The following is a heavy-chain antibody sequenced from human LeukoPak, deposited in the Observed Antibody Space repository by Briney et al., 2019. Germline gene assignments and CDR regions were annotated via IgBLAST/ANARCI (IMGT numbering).Heavy chain of an antibody. CDR3: AKLYYDVWNGYLYYFDY. CDR1: GITFSSYA. D-gene: IGHD3-3*01. CDR2: ISGSGHDT. Sequence: PGGSLRLSCVASGITFSSYAMTWVRQAPGKGLEWVSSISGSGHDTYYADSVKGRFTISRDNSKNTLYLQINSLRAEDTAVYYCAKLYYDVWNGYLYYFDYWGQGTLVTVSS. V-gene: IGHV3-23*01. J-gene: IGHJ4*02.